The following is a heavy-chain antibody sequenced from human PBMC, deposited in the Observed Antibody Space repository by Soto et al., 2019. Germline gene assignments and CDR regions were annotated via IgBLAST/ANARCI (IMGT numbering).Heavy chain of an antibody. CDR1: GGSISSGGYY. V-gene: IGHV4-31*03. CDR3: ARALLQCSGGSCYRGNNWFDP. Sequence: QVQLQESGPGLVKPSQTLSLTCTVSGGSISSGGYYWSWIRQHPGKGLEWIGYIYYSGSTYYNPSLKSRVTISVDTSKNQFSLKLSSVTAADTAVYYCARALLQCSGGSCYRGNNWFDPWGQGTLVTVSS. D-gene: IGHD2-15*01. J-gene: IGHJ5*02. CDR2: IYYSGST.